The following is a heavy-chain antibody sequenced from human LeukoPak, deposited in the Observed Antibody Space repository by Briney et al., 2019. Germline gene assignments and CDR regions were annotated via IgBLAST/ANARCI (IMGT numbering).Heavy chain of an antibody. Sequence: HPGRSLRLSCAASGFTFSTYAMHWFRQAPGKGLAWVAIISNDGSDEDYADSVKGRFIISRDNSKNALYLQMNSLGPEDTAVYYCARVAVKHGSGSYGFDLWGQGTLVTVSS. CDR2: ISNDGSDE. CDR3: ARVAVKHGSGSYGFDL. V-gene: IGHV3-30*01. CDR1: GFTFSTYA. J-gene: IGHJ5*02. D-gene: IGHD3-10*01.